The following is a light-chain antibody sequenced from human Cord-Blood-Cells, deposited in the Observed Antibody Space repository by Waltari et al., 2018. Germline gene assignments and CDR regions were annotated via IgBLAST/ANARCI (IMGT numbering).Light chain of an antibody. J-gene: IGLJ1*01. CDR3: CSYAGSSTYV. CDR1: SCDVGSYNL. CDR2: EGS. V-gene: IGLV2-23*01. Sequence: SALTQPASVSGSPGQPLTISCTGTSCDVGSYNLVSWYQQHPGQAPNLMIYEGSKRPSGVSNRFSGSKSGNTASLTISGLQAEDEADYYCCSYAGSSTYVFGTGTKVTVL.